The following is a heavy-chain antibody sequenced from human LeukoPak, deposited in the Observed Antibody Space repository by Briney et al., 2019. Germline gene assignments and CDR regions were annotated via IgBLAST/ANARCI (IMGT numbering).Heavy chain of an antibody. CDR1: GYSFTNYW. J-gene: IGHJ4*02. Sequence: GESLQISCKVSGYSFTNYWIAWVRQMPGKGLEFMGVIYPGDSDTIYSPSFQGQVTISADKSVSTTYLVWNSLKASDTAIFYCARRPWGASAWYFDYWGQGTLVTVSS. V-gene: IGHV5-51*01. D-gene: IGHD6-19*01. CDR3: ARRPWGASAWYFDY. CDR2: IYPGDSDT.